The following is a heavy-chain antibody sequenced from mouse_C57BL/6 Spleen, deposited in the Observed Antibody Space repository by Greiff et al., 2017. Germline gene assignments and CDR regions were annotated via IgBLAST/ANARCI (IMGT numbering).Heavy chain of an antibody. D-gene: IGHD4-1*01. CDR1: GYTFTSYW. V-gene: IGHV1-69*01. Sequence: QVQLQQPGAELVMPGASVKLSCKASGYTFTSYWMHWVKQRPGQGLEWIGEIDPSDSYTTYNQQFKGKSTLTVDKSSSTAYMQLSSLTSEASAVDYCASLYWDKGGFDYWGQGTTLTVSS. CDR2: IDPSDSYT. J-gene: IGHJ2*01. CDR3: ASLYWDKGGFDY.